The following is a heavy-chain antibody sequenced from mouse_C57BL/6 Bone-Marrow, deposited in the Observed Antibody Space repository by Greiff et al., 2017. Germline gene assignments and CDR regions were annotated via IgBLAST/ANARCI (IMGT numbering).Heavy chain of an antibody. CDR3: AGGGYDYDGWYFDV. CDR1: GYTFTSYW. J-gene: IGHJ1*03. D-gene: IGHD2-4*01. Sequence: QVQLKQPGTELVKPGASVKLSCKASGYTFTSYWMHWVKQRPGQGLEWIGNINPSNGGTNYNEKFKSKATLTVDKSSSTAYMQLSSLTSEDSAVYYCAGGGYDYDGWYFDVWGTGTTVTVSS. V-gene: IGHV1-53*01. CDR2: INPSNGGT.